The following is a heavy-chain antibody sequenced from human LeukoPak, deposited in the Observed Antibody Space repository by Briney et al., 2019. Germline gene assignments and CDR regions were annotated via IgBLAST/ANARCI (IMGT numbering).Heavy chain of an antibody. CDR3: AGILLSTTRVDY. J-gene: IGHJ4*02. D-gene: IGHD2/OR15-2a*01. CDR2: ISSGSSTI. CDR1: GFTFSSYS. V-gene: IGHV3-48*01. Sequence: GGSLRLSCAASGFTFSSYSMNWVRQAPGKGLEWVSYISSGSSTIHYADSVKGRFTISRDNAKSSLFLQMNSLRAEDMAVYYFAGILLSTTRVDYWGQGTLVTVSS.